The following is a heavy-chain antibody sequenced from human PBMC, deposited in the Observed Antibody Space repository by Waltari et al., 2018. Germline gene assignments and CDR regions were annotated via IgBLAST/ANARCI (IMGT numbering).Heavy chain of an antibody. J-gene: IGHJ5*01. CDR1: VGSITSNNW. D-gene: IGHD6-25*01. CDR2: IYHTGGT. V-gene: IGHV4-4*02. CDR3: ARFGGYWSIDS. Sequence: QVRLQESGPGLVKPSGTLSLTCAISVGSITSNNWWTWVRQPPGKGLEWIGKIYHTGGTDYKLSLKSRVTMSVDKSENQFSLRMTSVTAADTAVYLCARFGGYWSIDSWGQGTLVTVSS.